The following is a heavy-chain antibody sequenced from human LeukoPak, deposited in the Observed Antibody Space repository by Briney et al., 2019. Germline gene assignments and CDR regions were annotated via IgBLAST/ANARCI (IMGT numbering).Heavy chain of an antibody. CDR2: ITYDGYYK. D-gene: IGHD3-10*01. Sequence: GTSLRLSCAASGFTFTSYGMHWVRQAPGKGLEWVALITYDGYYKYYSDSVKGRLTTSSDTSKNTLYLQMNSLRAEDTAVYYCARDLSPVVRASPMGYWGQGTLVTVSS. J-gene: IGHJ4*02. CDR3: ARDLSPVVRASPMGY. V-gene: IGHV3-30*03. CDR1: GFTFTSYG.